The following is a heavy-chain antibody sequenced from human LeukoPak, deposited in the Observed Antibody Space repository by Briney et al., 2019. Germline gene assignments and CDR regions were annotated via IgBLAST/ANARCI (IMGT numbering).Heavy chain of an antibody. V-gene: IGHV3-74*01. CDR1: GFTFRSYW. CDR2: INSDGSGT. Sequence: PGGSLRLSCAASGFTFRSYWMYWVRQAPGKGLVWVSRINSDGSGTSYADSGKGRFTISRDNAENTLYLQLNSLRGEDKAVYYCARDVRRRGGYVALDSWGQGTLVTVSS. D-gene: IGHD5-12*01. CDR3: ARDVRRRGGYVALDS. J-gene: IGHJ4*02.